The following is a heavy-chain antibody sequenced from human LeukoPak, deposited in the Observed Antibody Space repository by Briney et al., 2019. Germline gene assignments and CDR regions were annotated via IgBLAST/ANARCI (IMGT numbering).Heavy chain of an antibody. Sequence: PGGSLRLSCSASGFTFSAYAMYWVRQAPGKGLEYVSGISSNGGSSFYADSVKGRFTISRDNSKNTLYLQMNSLRAEDTAVYYCAGGIDGDYWGQGTLVTVSS. CDR2: ISSNGGSS. CDR3: AGGIDGDY. CDR1: GFTFSAYA. V-gene: IGHV3-64D*09. J-gene: IGHJ4*02. D-gene: IGHD1-26*01.